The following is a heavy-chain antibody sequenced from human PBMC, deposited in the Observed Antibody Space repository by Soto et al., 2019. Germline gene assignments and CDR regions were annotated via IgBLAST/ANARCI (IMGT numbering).Heavy chain of an antibody. D-gene: IGHD3-10*01. CDR3: AKDPGADL. CDR1: RFTLDDYA. J-gene: IGHJ3*01. CDR2: ISWNSGSI. V-gene: IGHV3-9*01. Sequence: PRLSGAASRFTLDDYAMHWVRQAPGKGLEWVSGISWNSGSIGYADSVKGRFTISRDNAKNSLYLQMNSLRAEDTALYYCAKDPGADLWGQGTMFTVSS.